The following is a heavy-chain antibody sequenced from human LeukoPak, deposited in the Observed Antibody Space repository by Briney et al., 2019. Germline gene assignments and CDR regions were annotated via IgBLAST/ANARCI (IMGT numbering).Heavy chain of an antibody. CDR2: ISSSSSTI. J-gene: IGHJ4*02. CDR1: GFTFSSYS. Sequence: GGSLRLSCAASGFTFSSYSMNWVRQAPGKGLEWVSYISSSSSTIYYADSVKGRFTISRDNAKNSLYLQMDSLRAEDTAVYYCARFAAPIDYWGQGTLVTVSS. D-gene: IGHD6-13*01. V-gene: IGHV3-48*04. CDR3: ARFAAPIDY.